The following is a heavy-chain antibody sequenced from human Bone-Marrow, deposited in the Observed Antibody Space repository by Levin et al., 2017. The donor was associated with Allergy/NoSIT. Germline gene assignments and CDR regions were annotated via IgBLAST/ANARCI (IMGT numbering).Heavy chain of an antibody. CDR2: ISAGGGST. D-gene: IGHD6-13*01. V-gene: IGHV3-23*01. CDR3: AKRLDYSSSGYYFDL. Sequence: PGGSLRLSCAASGFSFSSYAMSWVRQAPGKGLEWVSTISAGGGSTYYADSVKGRFTISRDNSKNTLYLQMKSLRAEDTAVYYCAKRLDYSSSGYYFDLWGQGTLVTVSS. J-gene: IGHJ4*02. CDR1: GFSFSSYA.